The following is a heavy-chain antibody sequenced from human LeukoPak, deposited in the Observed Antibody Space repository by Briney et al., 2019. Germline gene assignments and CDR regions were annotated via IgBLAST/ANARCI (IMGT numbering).Heavy chain of an antibody. V-gene: IGHV1-69*05. CDR3: ATTSVRDGFNYFDY. CDR1: GGTFITYG. CDR2: IVPMFGIA. J-gene: IGHJ4*02. Sequence: EASVKVSCKASGGTFITYGINWVRQAPGQGLEWMGGIVPMFGIANYAQKFEGRVSITTDESSTTAYMELSSLRSEDTAFYYCATTSVRDGFNYFDYWGQGILVPVSS. D-gene: IGHD5-24*01.